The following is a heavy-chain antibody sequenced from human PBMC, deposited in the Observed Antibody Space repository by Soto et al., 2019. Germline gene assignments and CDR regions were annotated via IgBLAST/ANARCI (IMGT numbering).Heavy chain of an antibody. V-gene: IGHV3-21*01. CDR2: ISSSGYI. CDR1: GFNFDSYT. J-gene: IGHJ1*01. CDR3: AKGLRFMEH. D-gene: IGHD1-1*01. Sequence: GSLRLSCAASGFNFDSYTINWVRQAPGKRLEWLSSISSSGYIFSTDSVRGRFTISRDKAEKTMYLQMNSLTAEDTAVYYCAKGLRFMEHWGQGTVVTVSS.